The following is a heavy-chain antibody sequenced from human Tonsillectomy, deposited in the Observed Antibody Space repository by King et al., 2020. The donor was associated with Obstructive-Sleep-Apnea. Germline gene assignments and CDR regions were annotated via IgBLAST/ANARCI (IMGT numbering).Heavy chain of an antibody. CDR2: IYYSGST. D-gene: IGHD3-16*02. CDR3: ARGDSIYDYVWGSYRQENFDY. Sequence: QMQLQESGPGLVKPSETLSLTCTVSGGSISSSSYYWGWIRQPPGKGLEWIGSIYYSGSTYYNPSLKSRVTISVDTSKNQFSLKLSSVTAADTAVYYCARGDSIYDYVWGSYRQENFDYWGQGTLVTVSS. CDR1: GGSISSSSYY. J-gene: IGHJ4*02. V-gene: IGHV4-39*07.